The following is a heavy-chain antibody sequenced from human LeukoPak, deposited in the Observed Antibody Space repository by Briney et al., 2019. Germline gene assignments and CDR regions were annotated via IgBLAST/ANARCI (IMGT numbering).Heavy chain of an antibody. CDR2: INHSGST. CDR1: GGSFSGYY. V-gene: IGHV4-34*01. Sequence: ASETLSLTCAVHGGSFSGYYWSWIRQPPGKGLEWIGEINHSGSTNYNPSLKSRVTISVDTSKNQFSLKLSSVTAADTAVYYCARRRFYGSGSFPDPYYFDYWGQGTLVTVSS. CDR3: ARRRFYGSGSFPDPYYFDY. D-gene: IGHD3-10*01. J-gene: IGHJ4*02.